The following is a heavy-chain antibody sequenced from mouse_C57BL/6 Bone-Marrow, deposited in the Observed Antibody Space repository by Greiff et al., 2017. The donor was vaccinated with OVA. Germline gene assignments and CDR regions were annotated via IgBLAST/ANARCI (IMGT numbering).Heavy chain of an antibody. D-gene: IGHD3-3*01. Sequence: QVQLQQSGAELVKPGASVKLSCKASGYTFTSYWMHWVKQRPGQGLEWIGMIHPNSGSTNYNEKFKSKATLTVDKSSSTAYMQLSSLTSEDSAVYYCAREDRSPGAMDYWGQGTSVTVSS. CDR3: AREDRSPGAMDY. J-gene: IGHJ4*01. V-gene: IGHV1-64*01. CDR2: IHPNSGST. CDR1: GYTFTSYW.